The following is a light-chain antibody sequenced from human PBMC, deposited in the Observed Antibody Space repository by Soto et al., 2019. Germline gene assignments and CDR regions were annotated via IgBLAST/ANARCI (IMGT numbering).Light chain of an antibody. V-gene: IGKV3-15*01. CDR3: QQYNNWPPWT. J-gene: IGKJ1*01. Sequence: EIVMTQSPATLSVSPGERATLSCRASQSVSSNLAWYQQKPGQAPRLLIYGASTRATGIPARFSGSGSGTEFPLTFSSLQSEDFAVYYCQQYNNWPPWTFGQGTKVELK. CDR1: QSVSSN. CDR2: GAS.